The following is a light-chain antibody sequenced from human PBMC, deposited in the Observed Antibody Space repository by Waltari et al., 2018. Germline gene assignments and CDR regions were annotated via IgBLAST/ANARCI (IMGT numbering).Light chain of an antibody. Sequence: VLTHPPSMSGTPGQRVTISCSGSNSMLGRNYVYWYQQVPGMAPKLLIYKNNQRPSGVPDRFSGSKSGTSASLAISALRSEDEADYYCAAWDDSLSAVPFGGGTKVTVL. J-gene: IGLJ2*01. CDR2: KNN. CDR1: NSMLGRNY. CDR3: AAWDDSLSAVP. V-gene: IGLV1-47*01.